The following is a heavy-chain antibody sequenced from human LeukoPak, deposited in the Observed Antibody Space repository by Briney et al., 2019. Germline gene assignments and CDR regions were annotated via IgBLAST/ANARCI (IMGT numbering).Heavy chain of an antibody. D-gene: IGHD4-11*01. V-gene: IGHV1-46*01. CDR2: INPSGGST. J-gene: IGHJ5*02. CDR1: GYTFTSYY. CDR3: AADNTVTLS. Sequence: RGASVKVSCKASGYTFTSYYMHWVRQAPGQGLEWMGIINPSGGSTNYAQNFQGRVTFTRDISTSTAYMELSSLRSEDTAVYYCAADNTVTLSWGQGTLLTVSS.